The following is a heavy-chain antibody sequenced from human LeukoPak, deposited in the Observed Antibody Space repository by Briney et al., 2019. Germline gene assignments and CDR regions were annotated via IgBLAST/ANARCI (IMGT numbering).Heavy chain of an antibody. J-gene: IGHJ4*02. D-gene: IGHD1-1*01. CDR1: GFTFSSYA. CDR2: IRGSGGST. V-gene: IGHV3-23*01. Sequence: GGSLRLSCAASGFTFSSYAMSWVRQAPGKGLEWVSDIRGSGGSTYYADSVKGRFTISRDNSKNTLYLQMNSLRAEDTAVYYCAKDAIGTPLCYWGQGALVTVSS. CDR3: AKDAIGTPLCY.